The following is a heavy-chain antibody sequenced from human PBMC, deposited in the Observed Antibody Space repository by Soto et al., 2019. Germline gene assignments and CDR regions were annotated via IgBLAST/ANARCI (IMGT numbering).Heavy chain of an antibody. Sequence: ASVKVSCKASGYTFTTYAMHWVRQAPGQRLEWMGWINAGNGATKYSQNFQDRVTIARDTSANTALMEPSSLSSEDTVVYYCARGSAAAGPYYFDYWAQGTLVTVSS. CDR2: INAGNGAT. J-gene: IGHJ4*02. D-gene: IGHD6-13*01. CDR1: GYTFTTYA. V-gene: IGHV1-3*01. CDR3: ARGSAAAGPYYFDY.